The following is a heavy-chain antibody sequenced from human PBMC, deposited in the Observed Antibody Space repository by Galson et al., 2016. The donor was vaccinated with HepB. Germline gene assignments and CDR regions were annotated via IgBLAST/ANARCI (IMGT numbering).Heavy chain of an antibody. J-gene: IGHJ4*02. CDR3: AKDVGLGSGWWSLYS. CDR1: GFTFSRKG. CDR2: IWYDGTTK. V-gene: IGHV3-33*06. Sequence: SLRLSCAASGFTFSRKGMHWVRQPPGKGLEWMAVIWYDGTTKTYAESVKGRFIISRDNSKNTLYLQINSVRAGDTAIYYCAKDVGLGSGWWSLYSWGQGALATVSA. D-gene: IGHD6-19*01.